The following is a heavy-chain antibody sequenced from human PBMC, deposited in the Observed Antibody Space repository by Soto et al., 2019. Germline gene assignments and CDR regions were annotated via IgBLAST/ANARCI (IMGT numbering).Heavy chain of an antibody. D-gene: IGHD2-2*01. V-gene: IGHV3-30*18. CDR3: AKAYAVPAATASFDY. J-gene: IGHJ4*02. CDR1: GFTFSSYG. CDR2: ISDDGMNK. Sequence: QVQLVESGGGVVQPGRSLRLSCAASGFTFSSYGMHWVRQAPGKGLEWVAVISDDGMNKYYAASVKGRFSISRDNSKNTLYLQMDSLRAEDTALYYCAKAYAVPAATASFDYWGQGTLVTVSS.